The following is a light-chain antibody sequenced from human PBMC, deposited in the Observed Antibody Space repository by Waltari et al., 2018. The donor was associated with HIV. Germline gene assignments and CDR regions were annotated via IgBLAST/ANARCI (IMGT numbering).Light chain of an antibody. CDR3: AAWDYNLSGWV. CDR2: RNN. Sequence: QSVLTQPPSASGTPGQSVTISCSGSSSNIGSNYVYWYQQLPGTAPKLLIYRNNQRPSGVPGRFSGFKSGTSASLAISGLRSEDEADYYCAAWDYNLSGWVFGGGSKLTIL. V-gene: IGLV1-47*01. J-gene: IGLJ3*02. CDR1: SSNIGSNY.